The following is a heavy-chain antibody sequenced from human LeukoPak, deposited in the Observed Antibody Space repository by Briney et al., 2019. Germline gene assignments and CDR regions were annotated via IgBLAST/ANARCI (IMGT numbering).Heavy chain of an antibody. Sequence: PGGSLRLSCAASGFTFSSYAMSWVRQAPGKGLEWVSAISGSGGSTYYADSVKGRFTISRDNSKNTLYLQMDSLRAEDTAVYYYANWFSSTNDYWGQGTLVTVSS. J-gene: IGHJ4*02. CDR2: ISGSGGST. V-gene: IGHV3-23*01. CDR3: ANWFSSTNDY. D-gene: IGHD6-13*01. CDR1: GFTFSSYA.